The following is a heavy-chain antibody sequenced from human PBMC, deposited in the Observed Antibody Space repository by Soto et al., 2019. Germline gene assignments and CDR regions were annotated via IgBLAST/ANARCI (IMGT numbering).Heavy chain of an antibody. CDR2: IYYSGST. D-gene: IGHD2-15*01. V-gene: IGHV4-59*01. CDR1: GGSISSYY. J-gene: IGHJ6*02. Sequence: SETLSLTCTVSGGSISSYYWSWIRQPPGKGLEWIGYIYYSGSTNYNPSLKSRVTISVDTSKNQFSLKLSSVTAADTAVYYCARGGYCSGGSCYPYYYYGMDVWGQGTTVTVSS. CDR3: ARGGYCSGGSCYPYYYYGMDV.